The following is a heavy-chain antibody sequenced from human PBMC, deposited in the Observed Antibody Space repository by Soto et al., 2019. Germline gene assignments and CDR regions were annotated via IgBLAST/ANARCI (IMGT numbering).Heavy chain of an antibody. V-gene: IGHV1-69*13. Sequence: SVKVSCKASGGTFSSYAISWVRQAPGQGLEWMGGIIPIFGTANYAQKFQGRVTITADESTSTAYMELSSLRSEDTAVYYCATDKDYYDSSGPWDALDFWGRGTMVNGS. D-gene: IGHD3-22*01. CDR1: GGTFSSYA. CDR3: ATDKDYYDSSGPWDALDF. CDR2: IIPIFGTA. J-gene: IGHJ3*01.